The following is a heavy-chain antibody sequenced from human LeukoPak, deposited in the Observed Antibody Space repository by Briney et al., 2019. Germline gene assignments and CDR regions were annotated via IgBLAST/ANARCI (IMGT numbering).Heavy chain of an antibody. J-gene: IGHJ1*01. D-gene: IGHD2-2*01. CDR2: VKSKIEGGTT. CDR1: GFTFSNAW. Sequence: GGSLRLSCAASGFTFSNAWMTWVRQAPGKGLEWVGRVKSKIEGGTTDYAAPVKGRFSISRDDSKDTLYLQMSSLKTEDTAVYYCATRGYCSSSSCYGIEHWGQGTLVTVSS. CDR3: ATRGYCSSSSCYGIEH. V-gene: IGHV3-15*01.